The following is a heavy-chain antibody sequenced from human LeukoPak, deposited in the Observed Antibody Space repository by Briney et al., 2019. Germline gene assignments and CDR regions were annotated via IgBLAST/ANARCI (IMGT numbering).Heavy chain of an antibody. Sequence: PGGYLRLSCAASGFTFSTYAMHWVRQAPGKGLEWVAVISYDGSHKYYADSVKGRFTISRDNSKNTLYLQMNSLRAEDTAVYYCARGRVLVVAASNFIDYCGQGTLVTVSS. CDR3: ARGRVLVVAASNFIDY. J-gene: IGHJ4*02. CDR1: GFTFSTYA. V-gene: IGHV3-30*04. D-gene: IGHD2-15*01. CDR2: ISYDGSHK.